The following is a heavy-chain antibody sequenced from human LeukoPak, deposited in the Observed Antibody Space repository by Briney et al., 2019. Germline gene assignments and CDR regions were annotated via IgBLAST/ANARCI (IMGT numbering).Heavy chain of an antibody. V-gene: IGHV1-2*02. CDR3: ARGVVAATFYYYMDV. CDR2: INPNSGGT. J-gene: IGHJ6*03. Sequence: GVSVKVSCKPSGYTFTGYYIQWVRQAPGQGLEWMGWINPNSGGTNYAPKFQGRVSMTRDTSISTAYMELSRLRSDDTAVYYCARGVVAATFYYYMDVWGKGTTVTVSS. CDR1: GYTFTGYY. D-gene: IGHD2-15*01.